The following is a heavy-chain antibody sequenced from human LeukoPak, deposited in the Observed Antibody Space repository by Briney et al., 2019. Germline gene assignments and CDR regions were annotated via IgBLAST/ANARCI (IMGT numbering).Heavy chain of an antibody. D-gene: IGHD3-16*02. CDR1: GGSFSGYY. V-gene: IGHV4-34*01. CDR3: ARQIMITFGGVIVIGDNWFDP. Sequence: SETLSLTCAVYGGSFSGYYWSWIRQPPGKGLEWIGEINHSGSTNYNPSLKSRVTISVDTSKNQFSLELSSVTAADTAVYYCARQIMITFGGVIVIGDNWFDPWGQGTLVTVSS. J-gene: IGHJ5*02. CDR2: INHSGST.